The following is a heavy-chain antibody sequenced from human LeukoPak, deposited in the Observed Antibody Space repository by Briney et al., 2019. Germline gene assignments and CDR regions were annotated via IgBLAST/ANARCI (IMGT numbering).Heavy chain of an antibody. CDR1: GYTFTSYD. CDR2: MNPNSGNT. J-gene: IGHJ6*02. Sequence: ASVKVSCKASGYTFTSYDINWVRQATGQGLEWMGWMNPNSGNTGYAQKLQGRVTMTTDTSTSTAYMELRSLRSDDTAVYYCARELGELRIYYYYGMDVGGQGTTVTVSS. V-gene: IGHV1-8*01. CDR3: ARELGELRIYYYYGMDV. D-gene: IGHD3-10*01.